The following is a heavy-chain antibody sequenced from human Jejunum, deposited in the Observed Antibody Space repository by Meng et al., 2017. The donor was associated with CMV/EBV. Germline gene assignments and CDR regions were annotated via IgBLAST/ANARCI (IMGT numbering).Heavy chain of an antibody. V-gene: IGHV1-2*02. J-gene: IGHJ4*02. D-gene: IGHD6-19*01. CDR1: GYTFSGYY. CDR2: INPNSGDT. CDR3: ARGLALAPIDY. Sequence: ASGYTFSGYYRHWVRQAPGQGLEWMGWINPNSGDTNYPQKFQGRVTMTRDTPTSTAYLDLSRLRSDDTAVYYCARGLALAPIDYWGQGTLVTVSS.